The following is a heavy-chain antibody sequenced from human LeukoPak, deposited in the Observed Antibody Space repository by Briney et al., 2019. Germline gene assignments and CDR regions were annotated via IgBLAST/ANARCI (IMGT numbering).Heavy chain of an antibody. J-gene: IGHJ4*02. CDR1: GGSFSGYY. Sequence: SETLSLTCAVYGGSFSGYYWSWVRHPPGKGLEWIWEINHSGSTNYNPSPKSRATISVDTSKNQFSLKLSSLSATETAVCFCARQAMAGNGFDYWGQGTVVSVSS. CDR3: ARQAMAGNGFDY. CDR2: INHSGST. V-gene: IGHV4-34*01. D-gene: IGHD6-19*01.